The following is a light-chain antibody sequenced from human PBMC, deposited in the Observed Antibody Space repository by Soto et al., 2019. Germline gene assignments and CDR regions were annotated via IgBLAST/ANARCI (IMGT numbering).Light chain of an antibody. CDR1: QDVGRW. J-gene: IGKJ5*01. Sequence: EIQMTQSPSSLSPSVRDTVSVTCRASQDVGRWLSWYQQKPGKAPKILIFAASSLQSGVPSRFSGSGSGTDFTLTITSLQSEDFATYYCQHAKSFPVTFGQGTRLEIK. V-gene: IGKV1D-12*01. CDR3: QHAKSFPVT. CDR2: AAS.